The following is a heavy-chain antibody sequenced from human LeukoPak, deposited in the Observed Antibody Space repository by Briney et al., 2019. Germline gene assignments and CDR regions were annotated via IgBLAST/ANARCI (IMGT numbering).Heavy chain of an antibody. J-gene: IGHJ4*02. V-gene: IGHV3-74*01. CDR1: GFTFSSHW. CDR2: INSDGSST. D-gene: IGHD3-16*01. CDR3: ASFLGPLTEY. Sequence: GGSLRLSCAASGFTFSSHWMHWVRHAPGKGLVWVSRINSDGSSTDYADSVKGRFTISRDNTKNTLYLQMNTLRAEDTAVYYCASFLGPLTEYWGQGTLVTVSS.